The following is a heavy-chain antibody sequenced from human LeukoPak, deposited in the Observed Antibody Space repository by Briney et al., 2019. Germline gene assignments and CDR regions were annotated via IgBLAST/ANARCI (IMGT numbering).Heavy chain of an antibody. V-gene: IGHV4-59*08. CDR1: GGSISSYY. Sequence: PSETLSLTCTVSGGSISSYYWSWIRQPPGKGLEWIGYIYYSGSTNYNPSLKSRVTISVDTSKNQFSLKLSPVTAADTAVYYCARRRYGSGSSIKLSNYYYYMDVWGKGTTVTVSS. D-gene: IGHD3-10*01. CDR2: IYYSGST. J-gene: IGHJ6*03. CDR3: ARRRYGSGSSIKLSNYYYYMDV.